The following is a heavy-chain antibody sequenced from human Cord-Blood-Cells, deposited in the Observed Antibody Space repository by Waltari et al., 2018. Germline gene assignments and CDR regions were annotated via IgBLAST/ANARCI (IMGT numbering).Heavy chain of an antibody. CDR3: ARDLIPDIHGPGYGMDV. J-gene: IGHJ6*02. CDR1: GDSVSSNSPA. Sequence: QVQLQQSGPGLVKPSQTLSLTCAISGDSVSSNSPAWNWVRQSPSRGVEWLGRTYYRSRWYNDYAVSVKSRVTINTDTSKNQVSMQLSSVTPEDTAVYYCARDLIPDIHGPGYGMDVWGQGTTVTVSS. D-gene: IGHD3-9*01. CDR2: TYYRSRWYN. V-gene: IGHV6-1*01.